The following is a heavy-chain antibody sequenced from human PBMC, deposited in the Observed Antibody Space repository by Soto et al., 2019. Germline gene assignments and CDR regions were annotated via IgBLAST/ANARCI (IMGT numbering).Heavy chain of an antibody. V-gene: IGHV1-18*04. CDR2: ISAYNGNT. D-gene: IGHD3-22*01. CDR3: ASAYYYDSSGYGDAFDI. CDR1: GYTFTGYD. Sequence: ATVEVSRKASGYTFTGYDMHWVRQAPGQGLEWMGWISAYNGNTNYAQKLQGRVTMTTDTSTSTAYMELRSLRSDDTAVYYCASAYYYDSSGYGDAFDIWGQGTMVTVSS. J-gene: IGHJ3*02.